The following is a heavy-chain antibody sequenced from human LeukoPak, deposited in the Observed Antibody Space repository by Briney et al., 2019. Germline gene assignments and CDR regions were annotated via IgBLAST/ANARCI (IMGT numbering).Heavy chain of an antibody. Sequence: SETLSLTCTVSGGYISSYYWSWIRQPPGEGLEWIGYVYYTGSTNYNPSLKSRVSISVDTSKNQFSLKLRSVSAADTAVYYCARDRRLVRGVISHYYYRDVWGKGTTVTISS. CDR1: GGYISSYY. V-gene: IGHV4-59*01. CDR2: VYYTGST. J-gene: IGHJ6*03. D-gene: IGHD3-10*01. CDR3: ARDRRLVRGVISHYYYRDV.